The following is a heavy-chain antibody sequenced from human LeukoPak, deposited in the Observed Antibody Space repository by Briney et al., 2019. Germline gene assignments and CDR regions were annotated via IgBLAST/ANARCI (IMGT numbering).Heavy chain of an antibody. CDR1: GLTFSSYW. CDR2: INSDGSST. J-gene: IGHJ3*02. CDR3: ARDGMATIRAFDI. V-gene: IGHV3-74*01. D-gene: IGHD5-24*01. Sequence: GGSLRLSCAASGLTFSSYWMHWVRQAPGKGLVWVSRINSDGSSTSYADSVKGRFTISRDNAKNTLYLQMNSLRAEDTAVYYCARDGMATIRAFDIWGQGTMVTVSS.